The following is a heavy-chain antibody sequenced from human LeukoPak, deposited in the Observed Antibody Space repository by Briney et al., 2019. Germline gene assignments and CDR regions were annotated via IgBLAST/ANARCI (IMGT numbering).Heavy chain of an antibody. CDR3: ARDLRDGGLRFEYFQH. CDR1: GGTFSSYA. D-gene: IGHD5-24*01. V-gene: IGHV1-69*05. CDR2: IIPIFGTA. J-gene: IGHJ1*01. Sequence: SVKVSCKASGGTFSSYAISWVRQAPGQGLEWMGRIIPIFGTANYAQKFQGRVTITTDESTSTAYMELSSLRSEDTAVYYCARDLRDGGLRFEYFQHWGQGTLVTVSS.